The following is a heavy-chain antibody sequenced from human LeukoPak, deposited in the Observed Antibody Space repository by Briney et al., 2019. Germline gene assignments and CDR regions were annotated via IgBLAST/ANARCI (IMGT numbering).Heavy chain of an antibody. CDR1: GFTFSSYW. D-gene: IGHD1-26*01. J-gene: IGHJ4*02. CDR3: ARVGSYYFRYFDY. CDR2: IKQDGSEK. V-gene: IGHV3-7*03. Sequence: GGSLRLSCAASGFTFSSYWMSWVRQAPGKGLERVANIKQDGSEKYYVDSVKGRFTISRDNAKNSLYLQMNSLRAEDTAVYYCARVGSYYFRYFDYWGQGTLVTVSS.